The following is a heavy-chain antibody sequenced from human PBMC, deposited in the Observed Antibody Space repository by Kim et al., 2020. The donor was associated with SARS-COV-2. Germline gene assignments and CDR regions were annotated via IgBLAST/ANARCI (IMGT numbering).Heavy chain of an antibody. Sequence: SETLSLTCAVSGGSISSSNWWSWVRQPPGKGLGWIGEIYHSGSTNYNPSLKSRVTISVDKSKNQFSLKLSSVTAADTAVYYCASRLHCSGGSCYLDYWGQGTLVTVSS. J-gene: IGHJ4*02. D-gene: IGHD2-15*01. CDR3: ASRLHCSGGSCYLDY. CDR1: GGSISSSNW. V-gene: IGHV4-4*02. CDR2: IYHSGST.